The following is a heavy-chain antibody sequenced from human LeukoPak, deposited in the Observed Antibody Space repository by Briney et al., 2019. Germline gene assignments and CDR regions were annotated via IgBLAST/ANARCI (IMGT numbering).Heavy chain of an antibody. CDR1: GYTFIAYY. CDR3: ARDGEGFLEWFSDRFFDY. J-gene: IGHJ4*02. CDR2: INPNSGDT. V-gene: IGHV1-2*06. D-gene: IGHD3-3*01. Sequence: ASVKVSCKASGYTFIAYYIHWVRQAPGQGLEWMGRINPNSGDTDYAQKFQGRIIMSRDTSISTLYMDLSRLRSDDTAVYYCARDGEGFLEWFSDRFFDYWGQGTLVTVSS.